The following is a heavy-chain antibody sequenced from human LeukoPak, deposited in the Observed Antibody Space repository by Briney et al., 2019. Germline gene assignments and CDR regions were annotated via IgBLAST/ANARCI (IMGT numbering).Heavy chain of an antibody. CDR1: GGSISSDY. Sequence: SETLSLTCSVSGGSISSDYWSWIRQPAGKGLEYNGRMHTSGSTYYNPSLKSRVTISVDRSKNQFSLKLSSVTAADTAVYYCARGGYCSSTSCYTEVDYWGQGTLVTVSS. CDR3: ARGGYCSSTSCYTEVDY. J-gene: IGHJ4*02. D-gene: IGHD2-2*02. CDR2: MHTSGST. V-gene: IGHV4-4*07.